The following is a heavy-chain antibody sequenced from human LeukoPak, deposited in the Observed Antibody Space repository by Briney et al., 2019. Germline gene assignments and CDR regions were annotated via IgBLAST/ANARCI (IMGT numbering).Heavy chain of an antibody. J-gene: IGHJ4*02. Sequence: GASVKVSCKVSGYTLTELSMHWVRQAPGKGLEWMGGFDPEDGKTIYAQKFQGRLTMTEDTSTDTAYMELSSLRSEDTALYYCATDLGVGATSFDYWGQGTLVTVSS. CDR2: FDPEDGKT. D-gene: IGHD1-26*01. V-gene: IGHV1-24*01. CDR1: GYTLTELS. CDR3: ATDLGVGATSFDY.